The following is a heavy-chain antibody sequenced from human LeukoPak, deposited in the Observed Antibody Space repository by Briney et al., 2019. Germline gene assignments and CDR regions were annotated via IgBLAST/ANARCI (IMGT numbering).Heavy chain of an antibody. CDR3: AKDREAAAGSFVGHYYYYMDV. CDR2: IRYDGSNK. V-gene: IGHV3-30*02. Sequence: GGSLGHSCAASGFTFSSYGMHWVRQAPGKGLEWVAFIRYDGSNKYYADSVKGRFTISRDNSKNTLYLQMNSLRAEDTAVYYCAKDREAAAGSFVGHYYYYMDVWGKGTTVTVSS. J-gene: IGHJ6*03. CDR1: GFTFSSYG. D-gene: IGHD6-13*01.